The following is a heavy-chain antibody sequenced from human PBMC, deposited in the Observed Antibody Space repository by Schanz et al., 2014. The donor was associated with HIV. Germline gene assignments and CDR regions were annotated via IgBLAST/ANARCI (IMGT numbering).Heavy chain of an antibody. V-gene: IGHV3-53*01. CDR2: IYSAGTT. CDR3: VTEQYSTISA. CDR1: GFTVSNNH. Sequence: QLVESGGGLIQPGGSLRLSCVFSGFTVSNNHLSWVRQAPGKGLEWVSIIYSAGTTYYTDSVKGRFTISRDNSRNILDLQMSNLRAEDTALYYCVTEQYSTISAWGQGTLVTVSS. D-gene: IGHD2-15*01. J-gene: IGHJ5*02.